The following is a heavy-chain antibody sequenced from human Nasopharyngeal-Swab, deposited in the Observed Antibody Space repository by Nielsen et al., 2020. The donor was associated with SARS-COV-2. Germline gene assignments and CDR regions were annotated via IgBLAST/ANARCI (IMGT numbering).Heavy chain of an antibody. V-gene: IGHV3-21*01. CDR2: ISSSSSYI. CDR3: ARGCVLTGPSCYYYGMDV. D-gene: IGHD3-9*01. J-gene: IGHJ6*02. Sequence: LKISCAASGFTFSSYNMNWVRQAPGKGLEWVSSISSSSSYIYYADSVKGRFTISRDNAKNSLYLQMNSLRAEDTAVYYCARGCVLTGPSCYYYGMDVWSQGTTVTVSS. CDR1: GFTFSSYN.